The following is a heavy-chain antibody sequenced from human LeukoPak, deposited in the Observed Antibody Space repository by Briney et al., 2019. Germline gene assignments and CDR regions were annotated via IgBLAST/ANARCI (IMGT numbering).Heavy chain of an antibody. D-gene: IGHD2-15*01. J-gene: IGHJ3*02. CDR1: GGSISSSSYY. V-gene: IGHV4-39*02. CDR2: IYYSGST. CDR3: ARDCGGGSCYGPYDAFDI. Sequence: TSETLSLTCTVSGGSISSSSYYWGWIRQPPGKGLEWIGSIYYSGSTYYNPSLKSRVTISVDTSKNQFSLKLSSVTAADTAVYYCARDCGGGSCYGPYDAFDIWGQGTMVTVSS.